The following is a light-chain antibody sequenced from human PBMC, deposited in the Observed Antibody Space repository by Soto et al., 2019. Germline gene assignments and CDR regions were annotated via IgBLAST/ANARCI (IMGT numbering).Light chain of an antibody. CDR2: DAS. Sequence: EIVLTPSPATLSLSPCERATLSSRASQSVSSSLAWYQQKFGQAPRLLIYDASNRATCIPARFSGSGSGTDFTLTISSLEPEDFAVYYCQQRSNWPLPFGGGTKVDIK. V-gene: IGKV3-11*01. CDR1: QSVSSS. J-gene: IGKJ4*01. CDR3: QQRSNWPLP.